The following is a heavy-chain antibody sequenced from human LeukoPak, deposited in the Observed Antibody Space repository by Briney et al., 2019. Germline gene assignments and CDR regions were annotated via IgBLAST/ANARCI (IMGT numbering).Heavy chain of an antibody. CDR2: ISSSSSYI. D-gene: IGHD3-10*01. CDR1: GFTFSSYS. V-gene: IGHV3-21*01. CDR3: ARDDLPMVRGVIITSGY. J-gene: IGHJ4*02. Sequence: GGSLRLSCAASGFTFSSYSMNWVRQAPGKGLEWVSSISSSSSYIYYADSVKGRFTISRDNAKNSLYLQMNSLRAEDTAVYYCARDDLPMVRGVIITSGYWGQGTLVTVSS.